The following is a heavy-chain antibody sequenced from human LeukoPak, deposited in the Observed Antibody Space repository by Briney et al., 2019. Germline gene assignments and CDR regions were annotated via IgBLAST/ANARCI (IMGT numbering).Heavy chain of an antibody. CDR1: GGTFSSYA. Sequence: LRASVKVSCKASGGTFSSYAISWVRQAPGQGLEWMGGIIPIFGTANYAQKFQGRVTITADESTSTAYMELSSLRSEDTAVYYCARESSSTSSTLFDYWGQGTLVTVSS. J-gene: IGHJ4*02. V-gene: IGHV1-69*13. CDR3: ARESSSTSSTLFDY. D-gene: IGHD2-2*01. CDR2: IIPIFGTA.